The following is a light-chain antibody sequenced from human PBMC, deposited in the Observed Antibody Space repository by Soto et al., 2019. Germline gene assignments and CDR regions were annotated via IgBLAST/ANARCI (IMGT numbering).Light chain of an antibody. CDR3: SSYTSSSTHV. Sequence: QSVLTQPASVSGSRGQSITISCTGTSSDVGAYNFVSWYQQHPGKLPKLMIFNVSRRPSGVSDRFSGSKSANTASLTISGLQAEDEGDYYCSSYTSSSTHVFGSGTKLTVL. V-gene: IGLV2-14*03. CDR1: SSDVGAYNF. J-gene: IGLJ1*01. CDR2: NVS.